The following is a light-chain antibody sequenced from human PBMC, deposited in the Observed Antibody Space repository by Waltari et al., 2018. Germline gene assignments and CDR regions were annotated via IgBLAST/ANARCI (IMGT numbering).Light chain of an antibody. Sequence: DIQMTQSPSSLSAAVGASVTITCRASQNIDKSLNWYQQKPGKAPNLLIYAASSLQTGVPSRFSGSGSGTDFTLTITSLQPEDFATYYCQQSYSILRTFGQGTKLGI. CDR1: QNIDKS. J-gene: IGKJ1*01. V-gene: IGKV1-39*01. CDR3: QQSYSILRT. CDR2: AAS.